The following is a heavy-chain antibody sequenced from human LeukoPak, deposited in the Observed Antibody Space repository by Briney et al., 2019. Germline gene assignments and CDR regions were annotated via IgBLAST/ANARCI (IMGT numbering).Heavy chain of an antibody. CDR2: IYYSGST. D-gene: IGHD1-1*01. CDR1: GGSISSYY. Sequence: SETLSLTCTVSGGSISSYYWSWIRQPPGKGLEWIGYIYYSGSTNYNPSLKSRVTILVDTSKNQFSLKLSSVTAADTAVYYCARESHVERDDFWGQGTLNTVSS. J-gene: IGHJ4*02. V-gene: IGHV4-59*01. CDR3: ARESHVERDDF.